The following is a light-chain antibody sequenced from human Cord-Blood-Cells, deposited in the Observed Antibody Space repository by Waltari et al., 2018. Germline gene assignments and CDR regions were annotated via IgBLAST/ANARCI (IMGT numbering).Light chain of an antibody. CDR3: QQYNSYWT. Sequence: DIQLTQSPSTLSASVGDRVTITCRASQSISSWVAWYQQKPGKAPKLLSYKAPSLESGVPSRFSGSGSGTEFTLTISSLQPDDFATYYCQQYNSYWTFGQGTKVEIK. J-gene: IGKJ1*01. CDR2: KAP. CDR1: QSISSW. V-gene: IGKV1-5*03.